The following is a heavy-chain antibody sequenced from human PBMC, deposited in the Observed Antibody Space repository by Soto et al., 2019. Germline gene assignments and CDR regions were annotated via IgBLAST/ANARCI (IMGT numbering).Heavy chain of an antibody. Sequence: SQTLSLTCAICGDSVSNNGATWNWIRQSPSRGLEWLGRAYYRSRWQYDYATSVRSRITTIPDTSKNQFSLQLTSVTPEDTAVYYCARDPPDFNSGFDSWGQGSLVTVSS. V-gene: IGHV6-1*01. J-gene: IGHJ4*02. CDR1: GDSVSNNGAT. CDR3: ARDPPDFNSGFDS. D-gene: IGHD1-26*01. CDR2: AYYRSRWQY.